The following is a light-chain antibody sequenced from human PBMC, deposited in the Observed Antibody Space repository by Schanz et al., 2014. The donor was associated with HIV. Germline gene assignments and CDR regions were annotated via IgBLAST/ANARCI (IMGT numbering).Light chain of an antibody. CDR1: QDIGDD. V-gene: IGKV1-6*01. CDR2: AAS. CDR3: LQDHNFPRT. Sequence: AIQLTQSPSSLSASVGDRVTITCRASQDIGDDLGWYQQKLGKAPKVLIYAASSLQSGVPSRFSGSGYGTDFTLTITSLQPEDIATYYCLQDHNFPRTFGQGTKLEI. J-gene: IGKJ2*01.